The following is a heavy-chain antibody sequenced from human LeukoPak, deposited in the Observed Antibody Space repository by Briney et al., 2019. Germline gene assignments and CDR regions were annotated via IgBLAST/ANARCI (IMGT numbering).Heavy chain of an antibody. CDR1: GFTFSSYA. CDR2: ISGSGGST. CDR3: AKGVVVAAKYAY. D-gene: IGHD2-15*01. J-gene: IGHJ4*02. Sequence: GALRLSCAASGFTFSSYAMSWVRQAPGKGLEWVSAISGSGGSTYYADSVKGRFTISRDNSKNTLYLQMNSLRAEDTAVYYCAKGVVVAAKYAYWGQGTLVTVSS. V-gene: IGHV3-23*01.